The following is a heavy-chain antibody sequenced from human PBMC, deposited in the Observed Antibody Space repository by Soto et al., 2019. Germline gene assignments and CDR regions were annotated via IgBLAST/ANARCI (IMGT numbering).Heavy chain of an antibody. CDR2: ISRGGSS. J-gene: IGHJ5*02. CDR3: ARGYGFDP. D-gene: IGHD5-12*01. Sequence: QVQLQESGPGLVKPSETLSLTCTVSGGSIFSDDWTWIRQPPGKGLEWIGYISRGGSSRYAPSLKGRVTFSTDTSKNQVSLKLTYVTVADTAVYYCARGYGFDPWGLGTLVIVSS. CDR1: GGSIFSDD. V-gene: IGHV4-59*01.